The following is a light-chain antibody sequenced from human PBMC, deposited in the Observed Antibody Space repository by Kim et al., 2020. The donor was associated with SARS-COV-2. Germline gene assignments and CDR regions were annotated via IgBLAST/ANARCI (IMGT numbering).Light chain of an antibody. J-gene: IGLJ3*02. Sequence: ASVSLTFTLGSGHSSYAIGWHQQQPEKGPRYLMKLNSDGSHSKGDGIPDRFSGSSSGAERYLTISSLQSEDEADYYCQTWGTGPWVFGGGTQLTVL. V-gene: IGLV4-69*01. CDR2: LNSDGSH. CDR1: SGHSSYA. CDR3: QTWGTGPWV.